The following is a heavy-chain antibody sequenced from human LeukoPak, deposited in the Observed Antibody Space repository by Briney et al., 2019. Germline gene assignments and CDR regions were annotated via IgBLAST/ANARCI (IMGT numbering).Heavy chain of an antibody. CDR3: AREVDSRFDT. CDR2: NYYSGTT. D-gene: IGHD3-22*01. J-gene: IGHJ5*02. Sequence: SETLSLTCTVSSGLITTYYWTWIRQSPGKGLEWIGYNYYSGTTKYNPSLKSRATISVDTSKNQFSLNLRSLTPADTAVYYCAREVDSRFDTWGQGVLVSVSS. V-gene: IGHV4-59*01. CDR1: SGLITTYY.